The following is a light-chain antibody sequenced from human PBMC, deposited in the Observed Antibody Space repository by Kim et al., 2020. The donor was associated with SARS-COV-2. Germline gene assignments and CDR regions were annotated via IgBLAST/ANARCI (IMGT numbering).Light chain of an antibody. V-gene: IGKV1-16*02. CDR1: QGISGF. CDR3: QQYSSYPYT. CDR2: AAS. Sequence: DIHMTQSPSSLSASVGDTVTITCRASQGISGFLAWFRQKPGKAPKSLIYAASNLQSGVPSKFSGSGSGTDFTLTINGLQPEDFATYYCQQYSSYPYTFGQGTKLEI. J-gene: IGKJ2*01.